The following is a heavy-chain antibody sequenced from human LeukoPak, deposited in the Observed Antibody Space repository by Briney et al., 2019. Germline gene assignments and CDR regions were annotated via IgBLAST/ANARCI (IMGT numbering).Heavy chain of an antibody. J-gene: IGHJ5*02. CDR3: ARSSVNWFDP. D-gene: IGHD3-3*01. CDR2: IFPGDSHT. Sequence: GESLKISCKGSGYSFTNYWIGWVRQMPGKGLEWMGIIFPGDSHTRYSPSFQGQVTMSADKSISTAYQQWSSLRASDTAMYYCARSSVNWFDPWGQGTLVTVSS. V-gene: IGHV5-51*01. CDR1: GYSFTNYW.